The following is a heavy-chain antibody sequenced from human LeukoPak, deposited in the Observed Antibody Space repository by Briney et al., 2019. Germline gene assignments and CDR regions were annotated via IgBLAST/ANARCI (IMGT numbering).Heavy chain of an antibody. CDR1: GFTFSSYS. CDR3: ARDPWRELSPLRFDY. V-gene: IGHV3-21*01. D-gene: IGHD3-16*02. Sequence: GGSPRLSCAASGFTFSSYSMNWVRQAPGKGLEWVSSISSSSSYIYYADSVKGRFTISRDNAKNSLYLQMSSLRAEDTAVYYCARDPWRELSPLRFDYWGQGTLVTVSS. CDR2: ISSSSSYI. J-gene: IGHJ4*02.